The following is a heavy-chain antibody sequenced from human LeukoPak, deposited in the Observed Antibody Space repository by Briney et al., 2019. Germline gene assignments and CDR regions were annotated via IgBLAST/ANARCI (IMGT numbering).Heavy chain of an antibody. CDR2: IYTSGST. J-gene: IGHJ4*02. CDR3: ARGGYGSGSYDDY. V-gene: IGHV4-4*07. D-gene: IGHD3-10*01. Sequence: SETLSPTCTVSGGAISSDYWSWIRQPPGKGLEGIGRIYTSGSTHYNPSLKSRVTMSVDTSKNQFSLKLSSVTAADTAVYYCARGGYGSGSYDDYWGQGTLVTVSS. CDR1: GGAISSDY.